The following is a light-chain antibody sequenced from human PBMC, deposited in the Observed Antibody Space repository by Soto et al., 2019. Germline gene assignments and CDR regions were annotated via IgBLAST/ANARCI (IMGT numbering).Light chain of an antibody. Sequence: QSVVTQPPSVSGAPGQRVTISCTGSSSNIGAGYDVHWYQQLPGTAPKLLIYGNSNRPSGVPDRFSGSKSGTSASLAITGLQAEDEADYYCQSYNSNLSGSFVVFGGGTQLTVL. CDR3: QSYNSNLSGSFVV. CDR1: SSNIGAGYD. J-gene: IGLJ2*01. CDR2: GNS. V-gene: IGLV1-40*01.